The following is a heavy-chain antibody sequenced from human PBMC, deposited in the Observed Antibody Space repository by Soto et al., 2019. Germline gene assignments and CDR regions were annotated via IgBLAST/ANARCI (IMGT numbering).Heavy chain of an antibody. J-gene: IGHJ4*02. CDR1: GASIGSGTYY. V-gene: IGHV4-61*01. CDR3: ATSTGWPGFDY. Sequence: QVQLQESGPGLVKPSETLSLTCTVSGASIGSGTYYCSWIRQPPGKVLEWIGHFYYSGSTKYNPSLKSRVTISLDTSKTPFSLKLTSLTAADTAIYYFATSTGWPGFDYWGRGTLVTVSS. CDR2: FYYSGST. D-gene: IGHD6-19*01.